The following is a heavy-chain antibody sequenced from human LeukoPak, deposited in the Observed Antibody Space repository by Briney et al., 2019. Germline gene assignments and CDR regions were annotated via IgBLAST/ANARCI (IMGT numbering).Heavy chain of an antibody. Sequence: SETLSLTCTVSGGSISSYYWSWIRQPPGKGLEWIGYIYYSGSTNYNPSLKSRVTISVDTSKNQFSLKLSSVTAEDTAVYYCARERDEEPTVGITGTLYYFDYWGQGTLVTVSS. CDR1: GGSISSYY. D-gene: IGHD1-20*01. CDR2: IYYSGST. J-gene: IGHJ4*02. CDR3: ARERDEEPTVGITGTLYYFDY. V-gene: IGHV4-59*01.